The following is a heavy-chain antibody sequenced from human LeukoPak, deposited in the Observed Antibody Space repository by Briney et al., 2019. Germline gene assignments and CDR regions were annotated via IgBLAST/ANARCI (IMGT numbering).Heavy chain of an antibody. V-gene: IGHV1-69*13. Sequence: SVKVSCKASGYTFTGYYMHWVRQAPGQGLEWMGGIIPIFGTANYAQKFQGRVTITADESTSTAYMELSSLRSEDTAVYYCAGYYDSSGYPTSGFDYWGQGTLVTVSS. CDR2: IIPIFGTA. CDR1: GYTFTGYY. CDR3: AGYYDSSGYPTSGFDY. D-gene: IGHD3-22*01. J-gene: IGHJ4*02.